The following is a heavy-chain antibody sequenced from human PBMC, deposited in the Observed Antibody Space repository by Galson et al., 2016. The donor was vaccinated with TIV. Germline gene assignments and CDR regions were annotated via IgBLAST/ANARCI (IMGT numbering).Heavy chain of an antibody. J-gene: IGHJ4*02. CDR1: GFMFTSSA. V-gene: IGHV1-58*02. CDR3: AAGHWYSWSFSQKRFYFDY. Sequence: KVSCKASGFMFTSSAMQWVRQARGERLEWIGWIVVGSGDTDHAQKFQERVTFIRDMSTRTVYMELRSLRSEDTAVYYCAAGHWYSWSFSQKRFYFDYWSQGTLVTVSS. D-gene: IGHD1-26*01. CDR2: IVVGSGDT.